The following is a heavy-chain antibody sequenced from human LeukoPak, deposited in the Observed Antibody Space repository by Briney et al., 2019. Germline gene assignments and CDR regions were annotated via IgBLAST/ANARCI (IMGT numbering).Heavy chain of an antibody. CDR2: ISAYNGNT. Sequence: ASVKVSCKASGYTFTSYAISWVRQAPGQGLEWMGWISAYNGNTNYAQKPQGRVTMTTDTSTSTAYMELRSLRYDDTAVDYCARDVGDIWFGEMLRDWFDPWGQGTLVTVSS. CDR3: ARDVGDIWFGEMLRDWFDP. D-gene: IGHD3-10*01. CDR1: GYTFTSYA. J-gene: IGHJ5*02. V-gene: IGHV1-18*01.